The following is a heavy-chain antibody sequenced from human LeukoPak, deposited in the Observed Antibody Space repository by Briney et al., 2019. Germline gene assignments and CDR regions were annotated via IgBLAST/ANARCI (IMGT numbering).Heavy chain of an antibody. J-gene: IGHJ6*03. CDR1: GGSISSYY. CDR2: IYYSGST. CDR3: ARHPGDFTGIVNYYYMDV. Sequence: SETLSLTCTVSGGSISSYYWSWIRQPPGKGLEWIGYIYYSGSTNYNPSLKSRVTISVDTSKNQFSLKLSSVTAADTAVYYCARHPGDFTGIVNYYYMDVWGKGTTVTVSS. D-gene: IGHD1-26*01. V-gene: IGHV4-59*01.